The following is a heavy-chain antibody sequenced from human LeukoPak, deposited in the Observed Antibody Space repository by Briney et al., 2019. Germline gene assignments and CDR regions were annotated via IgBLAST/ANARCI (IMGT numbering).Heavy chain of an antibody. V-gene: IGHV4-61*02. Sequence: SETLSLTCTVSGGSISSSNHYWSWIRQPAGKGLEWIGRIYTSGSTNYNPSLKSRVTISVDTSKNQFSLKLSSVTAADTAVYYCARGLWFGDENPPYFDYWGQGTLVTVSS. D-gene: IGHD3-10*01. CDR3: ARGLWFGDENPPYFDY. J-gene: IGHJ4*02. CDR1: GGSISSSNHY. CDR2: IYTSGST.